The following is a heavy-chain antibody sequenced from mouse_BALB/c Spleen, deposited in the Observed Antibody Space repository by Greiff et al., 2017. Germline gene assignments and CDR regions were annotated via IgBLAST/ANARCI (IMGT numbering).Heavy chain of an antibody. CDR2: ISYDGSN. Sequence: VQLKESGPGLVKPSQSLSLTCSVTGYSITSGYYWNWIRQFPGNKLEWMGYISYDGSNNYNPSLKNRISITRDTSKNQFFLKLNSVTTEDTATYYCARGGGYYEDYWGQGTTLTVSS. J-gene: IGHJ2*01. CDR3: ARGGGYYEDY. V-gene: IGHV3-6*02. D-gene: IGHD2-3*01. CDR1: GYSITSGYY.